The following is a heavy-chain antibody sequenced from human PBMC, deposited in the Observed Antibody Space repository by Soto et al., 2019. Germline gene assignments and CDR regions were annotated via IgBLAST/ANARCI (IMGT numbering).Heavy chain of an antibody. V-gene: IGHV3-9*01. D-gene: IGHD5-18*01. CDR1: RIIVQVYA. Sequence: ASCRIIVQVYALHCLRKTPGKGLEWVSGISWNSGSIGYADSVKGRFTISRDNAKNSLYLQMNSLRAEDTALYYCAIFEADYDNRYGSYGLAYRGKGTPVPVSS. J-gene: IGHJ4*02. CDR3: AIFEADYDNRYGSYGLAY. CDR2: ISWNSGSI.